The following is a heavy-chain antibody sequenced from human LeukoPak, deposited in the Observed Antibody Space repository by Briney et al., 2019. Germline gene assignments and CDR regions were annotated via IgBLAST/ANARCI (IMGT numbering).Heavy chain of an antibody. V-gene: IGHV4-61*02. J-gene: IGHJ4*02. CDR1: GGSINIGTYY. Sequence: PSETLSLTCTVSGGSINIGTYYWSWIRQPAGKGLEWIGLIYTSGSTYYNPSLKSRITISVDTSKNQFSLKLSSVTAADTAVYYCARVNVVVTAIPNFDYWGQGTLVTVSS. CDR2: IYTSGST. D-gene: IGHD2-21*02. CDR3: ARVNVVVTAIPNFDY.